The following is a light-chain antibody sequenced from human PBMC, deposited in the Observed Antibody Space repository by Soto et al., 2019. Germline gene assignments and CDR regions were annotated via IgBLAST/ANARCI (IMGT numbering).Light chain of an antibody. CDR2: GAS. V-gene: IGKV3-20*01. CDR3: HQYSSLPLT. Sequence: EIVLTQSPGILSLSPGERATLSCRASQSVSSNYLAWYQQKRGQPPRLLIYGASIRATGISDRFSGSGSGTDFTLTISRLEPEDFAVYYCHQYSSLPLTFGGGAKVEIK. J-gene: IGKJ4*01. CDR1: QSVSSNY.